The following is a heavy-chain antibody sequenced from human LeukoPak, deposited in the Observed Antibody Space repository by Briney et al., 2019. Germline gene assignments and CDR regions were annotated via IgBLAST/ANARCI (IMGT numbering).Heavy chain of an antibody. V-gene: IGHV4-34*01. CDR1: GGSFSGHY. Sequence: SETLSLTCAVYGGSFSGHYWSWIRQPPGKGLEWIGEINHSGSTDYNPSLKSRVTISVDTSKNQFSLKLSSVTAADTAVYYCARDSQAWTDLYSSSWYYFDYWGQGTLVTVSS. CDR3: ARDSQAWTDLYSSSWYYFDY. CDR2: INHSGST. J-gene: IGHJ4*02. D-gene: IGHD6-13*01.